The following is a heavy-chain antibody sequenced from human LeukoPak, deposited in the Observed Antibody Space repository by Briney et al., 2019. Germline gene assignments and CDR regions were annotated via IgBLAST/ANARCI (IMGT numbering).Heavy chain of an antibody. J-gene: IGHJ3*02. V-gene: IGHV3-23*01. CDR3: AKEAVGPYAFDI. Sequence: GVSVTLFCAASGFIFNKYAMSWLRQATGKGPEWVSGISGSGASTYYADSVKGRFTISRDNSKNTLYLQMNSLRAEDTAVYYCAKEAVGPYAFDIWGQGTMVTVSS. D-gene: IGHD6-19*01. CDR2: ISGSGAST. CDR1: GFIFNKYA.